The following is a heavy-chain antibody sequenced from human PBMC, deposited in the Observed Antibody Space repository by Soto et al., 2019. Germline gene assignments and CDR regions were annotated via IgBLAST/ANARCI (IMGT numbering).Heavy chain of an antibody. V-gene: IGHV4-59*01. CDR2: IYYSGST. CDR3: ARGLAAVTLDY. J-gene: IGHJ4*02. Sequence: QVQLQESGPGLVKPSETLSLTCTVSGGSISSYYWSWIRQPPGKGLEWIGYIYYSGSTNYNPSLKRRVTISVDTSKNQFSLKLSSVTAADTAVYYCARGLAAVTLDYWGQGTLVTVSS. CDR1: GGSISSYY. D-gene: IGHD4-17*01.